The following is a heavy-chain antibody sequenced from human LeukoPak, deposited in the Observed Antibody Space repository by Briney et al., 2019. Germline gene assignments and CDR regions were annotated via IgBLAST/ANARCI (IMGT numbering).Heavy chain of an antibody. J-gene: IGHJ6*02. CDR2: TYYRSKWYN. Sequence: SQTLSLTCAISGDSVSSNSAAWNWIRQSPSRGLEWLGRTYYRSKWYNDYAVSVKSRITTNTDTSKNQFSLQLNSVTPEDTAVYYCARTPTYYDFWSGPYCYYYGMDVWGQGTTVTVSS. CDR1: GDSVSSNSAA. V-gene: IGHV6-1*01. D-gene: IGHD3-3*01. CDR3: ARTPTYYDFWSGPYCYYYGMDV.